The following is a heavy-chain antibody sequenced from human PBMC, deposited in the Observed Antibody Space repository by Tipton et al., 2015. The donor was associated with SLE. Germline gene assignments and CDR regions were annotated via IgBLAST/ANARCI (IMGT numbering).Heavy chain of an antibody. CDR2: FYYSGST. CDR3: ARHGNQDY. V-gene: IGHV4-59*04. J-gene: IGHJ4*02. CDR1: GGSISTHY. Sequence: TLSLTCTVSGGSISTHYWSWIRQPPGKGLEWIAYFYYSGSTYYNPSLKSRVTISVDTSKNQFSLKLSSVTAADTAVYYCARHGNQDYWGQGTLVTVSS. D-gene: IGHD4-23*01.